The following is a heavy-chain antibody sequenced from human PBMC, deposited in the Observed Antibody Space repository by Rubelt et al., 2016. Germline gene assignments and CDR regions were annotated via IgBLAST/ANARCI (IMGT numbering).Heavy chain of an antibody. D-gene: IGHD4-17*01. Sequence: QVQLVQSGAEVKKPGASVKVSCKASGYTFTSYGISWVRQAPGQGLDWMGWISAYNGNTNDAQKIQGRVTMNTDTSTSTAYLELRSLRSDDTAVYYCARDPYGDRHHDYWGQGTLVTVSS. CDR3: ARDPYGDRHHDY. J-gene: IGHJ4*02. CDR1: GYTFTSYG. V-gene: IGHV1-18*01. CDR2: ISAYNGNT.